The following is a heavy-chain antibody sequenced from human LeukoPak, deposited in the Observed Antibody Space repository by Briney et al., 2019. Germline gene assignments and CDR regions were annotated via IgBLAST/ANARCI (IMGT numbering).Heavy chain of an antibody. CDR2: ISGSGGST. CDR3: AKGGGYCSSTSCYADY. CDR1: GFTFSSYA. J-gene: IGHJ4*02. D-gene: IGHD2-2*01. V-gene: IGHV3-23*01. Sequence: PGGSLRLSCAASGFTFSSYAMSWVRQAPGKGLEWVSAISGSGGSTYYADSVKGRFTISRDNSENTLYLQMNSLRAEDTAVYYCAKGGGYCSSTSCYADYWGQGTLVTVSS.